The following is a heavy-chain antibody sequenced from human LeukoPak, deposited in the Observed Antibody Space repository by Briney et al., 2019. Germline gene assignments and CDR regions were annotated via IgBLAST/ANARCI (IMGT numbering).Heavy chain of an antibody. Sequence: SETLSLTCTVSGGSISSSSYYWSWIRQPPGKGLEWIGSIYYSGSTYYNPSLKSRVTISVDTSKNQFSLKLSSVTAADTAVYHCARGVPAAPFDYWGQGTLVTVSS. V-gene: IGHV4-39*07. J-gene: IGHJ4*02. CDR1: GGSISSSSYY. CDR3: ARGVPAAPFDY. D-gene: IGHD2-2*01. CDR2: IYYSGST.